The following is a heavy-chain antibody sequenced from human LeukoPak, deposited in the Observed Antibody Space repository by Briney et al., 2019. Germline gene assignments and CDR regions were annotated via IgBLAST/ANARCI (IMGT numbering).Heavy chain of an antibody. CDR3: ARAEAIDY. D-gene: IGHD5-12*01. CDR1: GYTFTAYY. Sequence: ASVKVSCKASGYTFTAYYMHWVRQAPGQGLEWMGWINPNSGGTEYAQKFQGRVTMTRDTSISTAYMVLSSLRSDDTAVYYCARAEAIDYWGQGTLVTVSS. CDR2: INPNSGGT. V-gene: IGHV1-2*02. J-gene: IGHJ4*02.